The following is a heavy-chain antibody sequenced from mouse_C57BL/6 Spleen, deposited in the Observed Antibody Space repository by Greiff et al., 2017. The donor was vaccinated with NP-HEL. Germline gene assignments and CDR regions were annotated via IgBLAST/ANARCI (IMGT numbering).Heavy chain of an antibody. J-gene: IGHJ2*01. D-gene: IGHD1-1*01. CDR2: LYPGSGNT. Sequence: VQLQQSGAELVRPGASVKLSCKASGYTFTDYYINWVKQRPGQGLEWIARLYPGSGNTYYNEKFKGKATLTAEKSSSTAYMQLSSLTSEDSAVYFCARWGGSSSYYFDYWGQGTTLTVSS. CDR3: ARWGGSSSYYFDY. CDR1: GYTFTDYY. V-gene: IGHV1-76*01.